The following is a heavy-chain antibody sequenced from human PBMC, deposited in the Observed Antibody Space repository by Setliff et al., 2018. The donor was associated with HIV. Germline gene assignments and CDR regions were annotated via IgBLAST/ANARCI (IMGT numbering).Heavy chain of an antibody. J-gene: IGHJ4*02. CDR2: IKHSGST. Sequence: SETLTLTCAVHGGSFSDYYWTWIRQPPGKGLEWIGEIKHSGSTNYNPSLKSRVTISVDTAKNQFSLNLTSVTAADTAVYYCARGGFKWSGSYADYWGQGTLVTV. CDR3: ARGGFKWSGSYADY. V-gene: IGHV4-34*01. D-gene: IGHD1-26*01. CDR1: GGSFSDYY.